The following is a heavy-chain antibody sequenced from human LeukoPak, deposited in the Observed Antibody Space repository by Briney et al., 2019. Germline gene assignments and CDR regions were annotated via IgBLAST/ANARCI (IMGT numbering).Heavy chain of an antibody. J-gene: IGHJ5*02. CDR2: MNPNSGNT. CDR3: ARSNYDFWSGSAGFNWFDP. D-gene: IGHD3-3*01. CDR1: GYTFTSYG. V-gene: IGHV1-8*03. Sequence: ASVKVSCKASGYTFTSYGISWVRQATRQGLEWMGWMNPNSGNTGYAQKFQGRVTITRNTSISTAYVELSSLRSEDTAVYYCARSNYDFWSGSAGFNWFDPWGQGTLVTVSS.